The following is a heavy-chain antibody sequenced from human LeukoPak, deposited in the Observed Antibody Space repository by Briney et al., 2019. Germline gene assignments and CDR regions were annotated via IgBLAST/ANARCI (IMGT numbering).Heavy chain of an antibody. CDR2: INPNSGGT. Sequence: ASVKVSCKASGYTFTGYYMHWVRQAPGQGLEWMGRINPNSGGTNYAQKFQGRVTKTRDTSISTAYMELSRLRSDDTAVYYCARAGDGYNYVGTDYWGQGTLVTVSS. CDR3: ARAGDGYNYVGTDY. CDR1: GYTFTGYY. J-gene: IGHJ4*02. D-gene: IGHD5-24*01. V-gene: IGHV1-2*06.